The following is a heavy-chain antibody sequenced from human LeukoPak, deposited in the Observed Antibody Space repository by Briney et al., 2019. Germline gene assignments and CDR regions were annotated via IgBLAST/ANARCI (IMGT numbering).Heavy chain of an antibody. J-gene: IGHJ6*04. V-gene: IGHV4-38-2*02. CDR3: ARSLSMAPDV. Sequence: PSETLSLTCTVFGYSISFGYYWGWIRQPPGKGLEWIGSIYYSGSTYYNPSLKSRVTISVDTSKNQFSLKLSSVTAADTAVYYCARSLSMAPDVWGKGTTVTVSS. CDR2: IYYSGST. D-gene: IGHD2-21*01. CDR1: GYSISFGYY.